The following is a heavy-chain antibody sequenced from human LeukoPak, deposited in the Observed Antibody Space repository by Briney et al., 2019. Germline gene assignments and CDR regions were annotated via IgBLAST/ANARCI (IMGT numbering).Heavy chain of an antibody. D-gene: IGHD6-19*01. Sequence: SKTLSLTCTVSGYSISSGYYWGWIRQPPGKGLEWIGSIYYSGNTNYNPSLKSRVTISLDTSKNQFSLKLSSVTAADTAVYYCAREMGSGSEFDYWGQGTLVTVSS. CDR3: AREMGSGSEFDY. CDR1: GYSISSGYY. CDR2: IYYSGNT. V-gene: IGHV4-38-2*02. J-gene: IGHJ4*02.